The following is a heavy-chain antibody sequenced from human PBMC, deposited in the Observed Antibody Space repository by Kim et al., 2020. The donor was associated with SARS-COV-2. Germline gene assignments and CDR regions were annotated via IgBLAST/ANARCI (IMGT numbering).Heavy chain of an antibody. CDR1: GGSISSYY. Sequence: SETLSLTCTVSGGSISSYYWSWIRQPPGKGLEWIGYIYYSGSTNYNPSLKSRVTISVDTSKNQFSLKLSSVTAADTAVYYCASQDYYDSSGPYFDYWGQGTLVTVSS. V-gene: IGHV4-59*08. D-gene: IGHD3-22*01. J-gene: IGHJ4*02. CDR3: ASQDYYDSSGPYFDY. CDR2: IYYSGST.